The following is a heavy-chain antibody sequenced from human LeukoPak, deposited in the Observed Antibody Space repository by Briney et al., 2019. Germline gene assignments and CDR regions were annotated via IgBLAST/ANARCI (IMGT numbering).Heavy chain of an antibody. CDR3: AKDANVGIVVVVAAYFDY. Sequence: GGSLRLSCAASGFTFSSYAMSWVRQATGKGLEWDSAISGSGGSTYYADSVKGRFTISRDNSKNTLYLQMNSLRAEDTAVYYCAKDANVGIVVVVAAYFDYWGQGTLVTVSS. D-gene: IGHD2-15*01. CDR2: ISGSGGST. CDR1: GFTFSSYA. J-gene: IGHJ4*02. V-gene: IGHV3-23*01.